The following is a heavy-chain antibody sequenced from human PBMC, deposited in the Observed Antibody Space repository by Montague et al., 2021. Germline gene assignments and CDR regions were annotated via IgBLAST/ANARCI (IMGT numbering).Heavy chain of an antibody. J-gene: IGHJ4*02. Sequence: QSGAEVKKPGESLRISCKGSGYSLTTYWITWVRQMPRKGLEWMGRIDPSDSYSNYSPSFQGHVTISADKSISTAYLQWSSLKASDTAMYYCARHRGSGWSYYFDYWGQGTLVTVSS. V-gene: IGHV5-10-1*01. CDR3: ARHRGSGWSYYFDY. CDR1: GYSLTTYW. CDR2: IDPSDSYS. D-gene: IGHD6-19*01.